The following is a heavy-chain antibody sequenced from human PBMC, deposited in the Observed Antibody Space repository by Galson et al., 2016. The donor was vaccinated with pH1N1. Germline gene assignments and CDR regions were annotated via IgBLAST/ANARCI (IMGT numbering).Heavy chain of an antibody. Sequence: SLRLSCAASGFTFSTYWMHWVRQAPGKGLVWVSRINSDGGGTSYADSVKGRFTISRDNAKNTLYLQMNTLRAEDTAVYYCSRGGGSSGPPNHAFDIWGRGTMVTVSS. J-gene: IGHJ3*02. CDR3: SRGGGSSGPPNHAFDI. D-gene: IGHD1-26*01. V-gene: IGHV3-74*01. CDR1: GFTFSTYW. CDR2: INSDGGGT.